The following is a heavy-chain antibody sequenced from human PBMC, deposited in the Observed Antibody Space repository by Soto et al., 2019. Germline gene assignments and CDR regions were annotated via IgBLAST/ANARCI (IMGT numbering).Heavy chain of an antibody. CDR1: GFTFSSYA. CDR3: AKDQGVVAASQALFYYYYYGMDV. Sequence: GGSLRLSCAASGFTFSSYAMSWVRQAPGKGLEWVSAISGSGGSTYYADSVKGRFTISRDNSKNTLYLQMNSLRAEDTAVYYCAKDQGVVAASQALFYYYYYGMDVWGQGTTVTVSS. D-gene: IGHD2-15*01. J-gene: IGHJ6*02. CDR2: ISGSGGST. V-gene: IGHV3-23*01.